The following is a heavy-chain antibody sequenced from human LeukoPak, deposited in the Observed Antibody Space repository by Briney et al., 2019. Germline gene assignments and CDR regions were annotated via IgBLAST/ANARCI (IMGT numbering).Heavy chain of an antibody. V-gene: IGHV3-23*01. D-gene: IGHD4-11*01. J-gene: IGHJ4*02. CDR3: AKDLYSNYGPADY. Sequence: GGSLRLSCAASGFTFSSYAMSWVRQAPGKGLEWVSTINGGGVNTHYADSVGGRFTISRDNSKNTLFLQMNSLRDEDTAVYYCAKDLYSNYGPADYWGQGNLVTVSS. CDR2: INGGGVNT. CDR1: GFTFSSYA.